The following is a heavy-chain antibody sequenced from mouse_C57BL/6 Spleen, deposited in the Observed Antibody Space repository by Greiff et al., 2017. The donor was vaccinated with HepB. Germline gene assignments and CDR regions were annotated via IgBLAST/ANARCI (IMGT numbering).Heavy chain of an antibody. CDR3: AREGITTALFDY. CDR2: IYPRSGST. J-gene: IGHJ2*01. V-gene: IGHV1-55*01. Sequence: VQLQQPGAELVKPGASVKMSCKASGYTFTSYWITWVKQRPGQGLEWIGDIYPRSGSTNYNEKFKSKATLTVDTSSSTAYMQLSSLTSEDSAVYDCAREGITTALFDYWGQGTTLTVSS. D-gene: IGHD1-2*01. CDR1: GYTFTSYW.